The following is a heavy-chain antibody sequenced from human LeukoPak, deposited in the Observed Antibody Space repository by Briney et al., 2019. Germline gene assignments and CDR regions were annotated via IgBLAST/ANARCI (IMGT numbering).Heavy chain of an antibody. J-gene: IGHJ6*03. CDR2: IYYSGST. CDR1: GYSIRNGYN. CDR3: ARVDRFYYYMDV. D-gene: IGHD3-3*01. V-gene: IGHV4-38-2*02. Sequence: SETLSLTCTVSGYSIRNGYNWGWIRQPPGKGLEWIGSIYYSGSTYYNPSLKSRVTISVDTSKNQFSLKLSSVTAADTAVYYCARVDRFYYYMDVWGKGTTVTISS.